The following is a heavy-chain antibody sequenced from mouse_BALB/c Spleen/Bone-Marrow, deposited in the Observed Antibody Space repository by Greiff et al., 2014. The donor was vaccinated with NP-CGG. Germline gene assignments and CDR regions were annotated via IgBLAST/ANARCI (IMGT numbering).Heavy chain of an antibody. J-gene: IGHJ3*01. CDR3: ARSSGYDGFAY. CDR1: GYTFTSYW. Sequence: QVQLQQPGAELAKPGASVKMSCKASGYTFTSYWMHRVKQRPGQGLEWIGYINPSTGYTEYNQKFKDKATLTADKSSSTAYMQLSSLTSEDSAVYYCARSSGYDGFAYWGQGTLVTVSA. CDR2: INPSTGYT. V-gene: IGHV1-7*01. D-gene: IGHD2-2*01.